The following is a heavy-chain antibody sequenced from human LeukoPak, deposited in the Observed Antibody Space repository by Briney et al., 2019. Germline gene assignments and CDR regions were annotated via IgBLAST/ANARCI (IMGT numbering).Heavy chain of an antibody. D-gene: IGHD5-18*01. CDR1: GFAFSSYA. J-gene: IGHJ4*02. CDR3: AKDRIQLYDDY. V-gene: IGHV3-23*01. CDR2: ISGSGGST. Sequence: HSGGSLRLSCAASGFAFSSYAMSWVRQAPGKGLEWVSAISGSGGSTYYADSVKGRFTISRDNSKNTLYLQMNSLRAEDTAVYYCAKDRIQLYDDYWGQGTLVTVSS.